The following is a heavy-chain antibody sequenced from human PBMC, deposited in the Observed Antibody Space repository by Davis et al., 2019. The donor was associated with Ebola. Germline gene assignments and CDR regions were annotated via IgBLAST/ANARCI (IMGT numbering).Heavy chain of an antibody. D-gene: IGHD2-2*02. J-gene: IGHJ6*02. Sequence: GESLKISCTGSGYSFTSYWIGWVRQMPGKGLEWMGIIYPGDSDTRYSPSFQGQVTISADKSISTAYLQWSSLKASDTAMYYCARQGRCSSTSCYKSYYYYGMDVWGQGTTVTVSS. CDR2: IYPGDSDT. CDR1: GYSFTSYW. V-gene: IGHV5-51*01. CDR3: ARQGRCSSTSCYKSYYYYGMDV.